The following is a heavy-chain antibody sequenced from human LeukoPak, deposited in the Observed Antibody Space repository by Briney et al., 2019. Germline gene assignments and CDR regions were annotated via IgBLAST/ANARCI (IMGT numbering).Heavy chain of an antibody. Sequence: PGGSLRLSCAASGFTFSSYSMNWVRQAPGKGLEWVSSISSSSSYNYYAHSVKGRFTISRDNEKKSLYLKMNSLRAEDTGVYYCARRDSSGWYRPPECWGKGTLVTVS. V-gene: IGHV3-21*01. CDR2: ISSSSSYN. CDR1: GFTFSSYS. D-gene: IGHD6-19*01. J-gene: IGHJ4*02. CDR3: ARRDSSGWYRPPEC.